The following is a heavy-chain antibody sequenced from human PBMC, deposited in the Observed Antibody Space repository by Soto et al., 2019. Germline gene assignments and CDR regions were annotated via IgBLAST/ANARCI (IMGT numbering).Heavy chain of an antibody. D-gene: IGHD2-15*01. V-gene: IGHV1-2*02. CDR2: IVPNSGGT. CDR1: GYNFNGYY. J-gene: IGHJ4*01. CDR3: AGGARSCSDGNCYEDC. Sequence: ASVKVSCKASGYNFNGYYLHWLRQAPGQGLEWMGWIVPNSGGTYSAQKFQGRLTLTRDSSISTTYLELSSLTSDDTAVYYCAGGARSCSDGNCYEDCWG.